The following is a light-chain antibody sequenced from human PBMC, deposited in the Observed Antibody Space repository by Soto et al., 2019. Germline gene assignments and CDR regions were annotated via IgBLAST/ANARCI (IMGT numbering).Light chain of an antibody. Sequence: SHELTQPPSVSVSPGQTASITCSGDKLGDKYACWYQQKPGQSPVLVIYQDSKRPSGIPERFSGSNSGKTATLTISGTKAMDEADYCCQAWDSSIQVFGTGTKLTVL. CDR3: QAWDSSIQV. CDR1: KLGDKY. V-gene: IGLV3-1*01. J-gene: IGLJ1*01. CDR2: QDS.